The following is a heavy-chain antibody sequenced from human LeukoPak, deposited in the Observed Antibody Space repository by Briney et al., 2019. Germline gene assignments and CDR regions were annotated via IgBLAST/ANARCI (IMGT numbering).Heavy chain of an antibody. J-gene: IGHJ4*02. CDR1: GGSISSYY. CDR3: ARDRWGATSSFDY. CDR2: IYYSGST. Sequence: SETLSLTCTVSGGSISSYYWSWIRQPPGKGLEWIGYIYYSGSTNYNPSLKSRVTISVDTSKNQFSLKLSSVTAADTAVYYCARDRWGATSSFDYWGQGTLVTVSS. D-gene: IGHD1-26*01. V-gene: IGHV4-59*12.